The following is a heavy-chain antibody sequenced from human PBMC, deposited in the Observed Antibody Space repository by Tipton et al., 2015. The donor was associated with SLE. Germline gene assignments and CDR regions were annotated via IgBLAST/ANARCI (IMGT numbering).Heavy chain of an antibody. J-gene: IGHJ3*02. CDR1: GGSFSGYY. V-gene: IGHV4-34*01. Sequence: TLSLTCAVYGGSFSGYYWSWIRQPPGKGLEWIGEINHSGSTNYNPSLKSRVTISVDTSKNQFSLKLSSVTAADTAVYYWARGPNSSGWNLHVFDILGQGTMVTVSS. D-gene: IGHD6-25*01. CDR3: ARGPNSSGWNLHVFDI. CDR2: INHSGST.